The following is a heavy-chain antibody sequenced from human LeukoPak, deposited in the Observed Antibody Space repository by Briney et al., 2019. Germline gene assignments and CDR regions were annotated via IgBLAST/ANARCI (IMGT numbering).Heavy chain of an antibody. J-gene: IGHJ6*04. V-gene: IGHV1-69*06. D-gene: IGHD6-13*01. Sequence: GSSVKVSCKASGGTFSSYAISWVRQAPGQGLEWMGGTIPIFGTANYAQKFQGRVTITADKSTSTAYMELSSLRSEDTAVYYCAVYSSTLYYYYGMDVWGKGTTVTVSS. CDR1: GGTFSSYA. CDR3: AVYSSTLYYYYGMDV. CDR2: TIPIFGTA.